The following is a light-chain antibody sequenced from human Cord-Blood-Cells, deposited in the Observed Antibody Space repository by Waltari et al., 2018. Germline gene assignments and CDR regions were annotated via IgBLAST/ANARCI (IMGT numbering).Light chain of an antibody. CDR3: CSYAGSSTWV. J-gene: IGLJ3*02. V-gene: IGLV2-23*01. CDR1: SRDVGSYNL. CDR2: EGS. Sequence: QSALTQPASVSGSPGQSITISCTGTSRDVGSYNLVPWYQQHPGKAPKLMIYEGSKRPSGVSNRFSGSKSGNTASLTISGRQAEDEADYYCCSYAGSSTWVFGGGTKLTVL.